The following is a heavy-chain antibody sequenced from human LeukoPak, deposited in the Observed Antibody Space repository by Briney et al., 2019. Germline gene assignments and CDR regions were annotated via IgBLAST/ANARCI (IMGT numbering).Heavy chain of an antibody. CDR3: ARGGYYGSGNDFRFVP. J-gene: IGHJ5*02. V-gene: IGHV4-59*01. Sequence: SETLSLTRTVSGGSISSYYWSWIRQSPGKGMEWIGYIHYTVSTNYNTSLKSRVTIPVETTKNPFSLKLNSVTAADTAVYYCARGGYYGSGNDFRFVPGGQGTLVTVSS. D-gene: IGHD3-10*01. CDR1: GGSISSYY. CDR2: IHYTVST.